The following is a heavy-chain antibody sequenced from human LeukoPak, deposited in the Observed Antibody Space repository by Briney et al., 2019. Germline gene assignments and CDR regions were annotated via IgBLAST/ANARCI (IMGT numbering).Heavy chain of an antibody. D-gene: IGHD3-10*01. CDR3: ARRLHYYGSGSYNGY. CDR2: ISAYNGNT. CDR1: GYTFTSYG. J-gene: IGHJ4*02. V-gene: IGHV1-18*01. Sequence: ASVKVSCKASGYTFTSYGISWVRQAPGQGLEWMGWISAYNGNTNYAQKLQGRVTMTTDTSTSTAYMELRSLRSDDTAVYYCARRLHYYGSGSYNGYWGQGTLVTVSS.